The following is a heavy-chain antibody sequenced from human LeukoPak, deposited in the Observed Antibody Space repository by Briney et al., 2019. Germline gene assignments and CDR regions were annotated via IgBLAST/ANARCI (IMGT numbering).Heavy chain of an antibody. CDR2: ISGSGGST. Sequence: GGSLRLSCAASGFTFSNYAMNWVRQAPGKGLEWVSVISGSGGSTYYADSVKGRFAISRDTSKNMVFLQMNSLRVEDTAVYYCARGIDYWGRGTLVTVSS. J-gene: IGHJ4*02. V-gene: IGHV3-23*01. CDR1: GFTFSNYA. CDR3: ARGIDY.